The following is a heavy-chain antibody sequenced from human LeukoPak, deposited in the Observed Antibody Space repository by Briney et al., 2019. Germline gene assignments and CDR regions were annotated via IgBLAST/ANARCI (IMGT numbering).Heavy chain of an antibody. D-gene: IGHD3-10*01. CDR2: ISSSGSTI. Sequence: GGSLRLSCAASGFTFSDYYMSWIRQAPGKGLEWVSYISSSGSTIYYADSVKGRFTIPRDNAKNSLYLQMNSLRAEDTAVYYCARVLPRTYYYGSGRAYYYYGMDVWGQGTTVTVSS. CDR1: GFTFSDYY. CDR3: ARVLPRTYYYGSGRAYYYYGMDV. J-gene: IGHJ6*02. V-gene: IGHV3-11*01.